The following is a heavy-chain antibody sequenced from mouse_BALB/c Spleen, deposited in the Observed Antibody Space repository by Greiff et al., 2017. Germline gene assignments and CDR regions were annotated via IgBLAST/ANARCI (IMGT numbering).Heavy chain of an antibody. V-gene: IGHV5-6*03. Sequence: EVKLVESGGGLVKPGGSLKLSCAASGFTFSSYGMSWVRQTPDKRLEWVATISSGGSYTYYPDSVKGRFTISRDNAKNTLYLQMSSLKSEDTAMYYCARGGDYEGMDYWGQGTSVTVSS. CDR1: GFTFSSYG. D-gene: IGHD2-4*01. CDR2: ISSGGSYT. CDR3: ARGGDYEGMDY. J-gene: IGHJ4*01.